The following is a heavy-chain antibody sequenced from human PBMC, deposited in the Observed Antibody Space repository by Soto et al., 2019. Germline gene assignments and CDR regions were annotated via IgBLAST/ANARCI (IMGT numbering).Heavy chain of an antibody. D-gene: IGHD2-15*01. V-gene: IGHV3-30-3*01. J-gene: IGHJ6*02. CDR3: ARGEGGRSNYYNYGMDV. Sequence: QVQLVESGGGVVQPGRSLRLSCAASGFTFSSYAMHWVRQAPGKGLEWVAVISYDGSNKYYGDSVKGRFTISRDNSKNTLYLQMNSLRAEDTAVYYCARGEGGRSNYYNYGMDVWSQGTTVTVSS. CDR1: GFTFSSYA. CDR2: ISYDGSNK.